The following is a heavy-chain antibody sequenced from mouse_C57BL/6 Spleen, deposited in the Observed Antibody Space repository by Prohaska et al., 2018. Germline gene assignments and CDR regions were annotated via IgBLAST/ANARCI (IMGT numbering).Heavy chain of an antibody. D-gene: IGHD1-1*01. CDR2: IHPNSGST. CDR1: GYTFTSYW. J-gene: IGHJ1*03. Sequence: QVQLQQPGAELVKPGASVKLSCKASGYTFTSYWMHWVKQRPGQGLEWIGMIHPNSGSTNYNEKFKSKATLTVDKSSSTAYMQLSSLTSEDSAVYYCARRAYYYGSTPFWYFDVWGTGTTVTVSS. CDR3: ARRAYYYGSTPFWYFDV. V-gene: IGHV1-64*01.